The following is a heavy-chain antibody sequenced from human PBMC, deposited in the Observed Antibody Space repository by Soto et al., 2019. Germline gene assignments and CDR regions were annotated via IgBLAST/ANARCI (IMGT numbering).Heavy chain of an antibody. D-gene: IGHD5-12*01. CDR1: GGSINSGDYY. Sequence: PSETPSLTCSVSGGSINSGDYYWSWIRQSPGKGLEWIGYIYYSGSTYYNPSLKSRSTISIDTSKNQFFLDVDSVTVADTAVYYCARLYTGYEAFDYWGQGTLVTV. J-gene: IGHJ4*02. CDR3: ARLYTGYEAFDY. V-gene: IGHV4-30-4*01. CDR2: IYYSGST.